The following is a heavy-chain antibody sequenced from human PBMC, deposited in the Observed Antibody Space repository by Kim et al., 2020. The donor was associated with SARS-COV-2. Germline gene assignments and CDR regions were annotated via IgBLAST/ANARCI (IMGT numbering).Heavy chain of an antibody. V-gene: IGHV4-38-2*02. CDR1: GHPITSGYF. CDR2: IYQSGTT. D-gene: IGHD3-22*01. J-gene: IGHJ4*02. Sequence: SETLSLTCTVSGHPITSGYFGGWIRQSPGKGLEWLGSIYQSGTTYYNPSLKSRVTISIDTSKSQFSLRLNSVTAADTAVYYCTSKYYYDSSGYYYADWWGQGTLVTVSS. CDR3: TSKYYYDSSGYYYADW.